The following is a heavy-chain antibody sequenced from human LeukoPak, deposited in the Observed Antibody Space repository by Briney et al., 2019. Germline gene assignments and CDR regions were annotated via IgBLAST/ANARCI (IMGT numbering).Heavy chain of an antibody. J-gene: IGHJ6*03. V-gene: IGHV4-61*02. D-gene: IGHD3-22*01. CDR3: ARDEFYYDTSGYYPNYYYYMDV. CDR1: GGSISSGSYY. CDR2: IYTSGST. Sequence: KPSETLSLTCTVSGGSISSGSYYWSWIRQPAGKGLEWIGRIYTSGSTNYNPSLKSRVTISVDTSKNQFSLKLSSVTAADTAVYYCARDEFYYDTSGYYPNYYYYMDVWGKGTTVTVSS.